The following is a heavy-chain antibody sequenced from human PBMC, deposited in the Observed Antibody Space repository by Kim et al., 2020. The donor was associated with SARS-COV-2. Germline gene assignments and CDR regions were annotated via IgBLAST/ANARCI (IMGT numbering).Heavy chain of an antibody. CDR1: GFPFSDSY. V-gene: IGHV3-74*01. J-gene: IGHJ1*01. D-gene: IGHD3-22*01. CDR2: ISSDGTLT. Sequence: GGSLRLSCAASGFPFSDSYMHWVRQAPGKGPEWVSRISSDGTLTAYAASVMGRFTISRDNAKNTLYLQMSSLRDDDTAMYYCTRGPKIYSSGTSAYWGQG. CDR3: TRGPKIYSSGTSAY.